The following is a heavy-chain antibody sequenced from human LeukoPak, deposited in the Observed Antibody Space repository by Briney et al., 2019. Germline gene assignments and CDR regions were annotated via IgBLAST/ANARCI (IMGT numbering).Heavy chain of an antibody. V-gene: IGHV4-38-2*02. J-gene: IGHJ5*02. D-gene: IGHD3-3*01. CDR2: IYHSGST. CDR1: GYSISSGYY. CDR3: ARVWSGYYWGHGNWFDP. Sequence: SETLSLTCTVSGYSISSGYYWGWIRQPPGKGLEWIGSIYHSGSTYYNPSLKSRVTISVDTSKNQFSLKLSSVTAADTAVYYCARVWSGYYWGHGNWFDPWGQGTLVTVSS.